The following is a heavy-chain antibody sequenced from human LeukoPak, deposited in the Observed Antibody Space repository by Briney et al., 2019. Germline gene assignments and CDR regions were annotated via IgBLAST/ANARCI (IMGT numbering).Heavy chain of an antibody. J-gene: IGHJ6*02. CDR3: ARYYYGSGSYYTRIPPRYYYGMDV. CDR2: INHGGST. D-gene: IGHD3-10*01. Sequence: SETLSLTCAVYGGSFSGYYWSWIRQPPGKGLEWIGEINHGGSTNYNPSLKSRVTISVDTSKNQFSLKLSSVTAADTAVYYCARYYYGSGSYYTRIPPRYYYGMDVWGQGTTVTVSS. CDR1: GGSFSGYY. V-gene: IGHV4-34*01.